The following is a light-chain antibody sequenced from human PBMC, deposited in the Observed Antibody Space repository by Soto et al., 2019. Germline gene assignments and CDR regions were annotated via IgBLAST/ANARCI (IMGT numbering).Light chain of an antibody. J-gene: IGKJ1*01. V-gene: IGKV3-15*01. CDR3: QQYRSWPRT. CDR2: GAS. Sequence: EIVMTHSPATLSVSPGERATLSCRASQSVSSNLAWYQQKPGQAPRLLIYGASTRATDMSGTFSGRGSGTEFTLTISNVRPEDFAVYYCQQYRSWPRTFGQGTKVDIK. CDR1: QSVSSN.